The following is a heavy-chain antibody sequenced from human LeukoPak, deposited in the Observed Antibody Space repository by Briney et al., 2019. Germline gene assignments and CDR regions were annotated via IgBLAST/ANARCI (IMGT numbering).Heavy chain of an antibody. CDR1: GYSFTSYW. V-gene: IGHV5-51*01. D-gene: IGHD6-13*01. J-gene: IGHJ3*02. CDR2: IYPGDSDT. Sequence: GESLKISCKGSGYSFTSYWIGWVRQMPGKGLEWMGIIYPGDSDTRYSPSFQGQVTISADKSISTAYLQWSSLKASDTAMYYCASRGSPPVLGLAAALGAFDIWGQGTMVTVSS. CDR3: ASRGSPPVLGLAAALGAFDI.